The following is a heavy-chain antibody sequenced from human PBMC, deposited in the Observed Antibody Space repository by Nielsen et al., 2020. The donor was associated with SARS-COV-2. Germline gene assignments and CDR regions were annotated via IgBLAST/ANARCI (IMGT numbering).Heavy chain of an antibody. D-gene: IGHD4-23*01. V-gene: IGHV3-7*03. J-gene: IGHJ6*02. Sequence: GGSLRLSCAASGFTFDDYAMHWVRQALGKGLEWVADIKPDGSEQQYVDSVKGRFTISRDNAKSSMSLQMNSLRAEDTALYYCASGGGDYGGNPYYYGMDVWGQGTTVTVSS. CDR3: ASGGGDYGGNPYYYGMDV. CDR1: GFTFDDYA. CDR2: IKPDGSEQ.